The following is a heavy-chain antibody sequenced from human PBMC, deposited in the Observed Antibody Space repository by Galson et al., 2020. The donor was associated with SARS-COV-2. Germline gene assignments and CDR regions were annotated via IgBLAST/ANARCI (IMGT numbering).Heavy chain of an antibody. Sequence: SETLSLTCTVSGDSISTSSYFWAWIRQPPGKGLEWVGSINHSVSTYYNPSLMSRVTISVDTSNNHFSLKVSSVTAADTAVYYCATEYHDYSSATRDWLDPWGQGTLVTVPS. J-gene: IGHJ5*02. CDR1: GDSISTSSYF. V-gene: IGHV4-39*07. D-gene: IGHD3-16*01. CDR3: ATEYHDYSSATRDWLDP. CDR2: INHSVST.